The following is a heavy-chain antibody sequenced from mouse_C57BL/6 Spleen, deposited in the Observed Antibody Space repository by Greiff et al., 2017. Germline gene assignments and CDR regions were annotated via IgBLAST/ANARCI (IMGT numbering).Heavy chain of an antibody. CDR2: VYPRSGNT. CDR3: AREDDYDAAY. J-gene: IGHJ3*01. V-gene: IGHV1-81*01. Sequence: QVQLKESGAELARPGASVKLSCKASGYTFTSYGISWVKQRPGQGLEWIGEVYPRSGNTYYNEKFKGKATLTADKSSSTAYMELRSLTSEDSAVYFCAREDDYDAAYWGQGTLVTVSA. CDR1: GYTFTSYG. D-gene: IGHD2-4*01.